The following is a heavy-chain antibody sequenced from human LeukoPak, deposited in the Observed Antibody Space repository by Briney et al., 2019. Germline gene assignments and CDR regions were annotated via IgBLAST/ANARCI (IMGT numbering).Heavy chain of an antibody. V-gene: IGHV4-34*01. CDR2: INHSGST. CDR1: GGSFSGYY. Sequence: PSETLSLTCAVYGGSFSGYYWSWIRQPPGKGLEWIGEINHSGSTNYNPSLKSRVTISVDTSKNQFSLKLSSVTAADTALYYCARIYGDYSRYYYYMDVWGKGTTVTVSS. D-gene: IGHD4-17*01. J-gene: IGHJ6*03. CDR3: ARIYGDYSRYYYYMDV.